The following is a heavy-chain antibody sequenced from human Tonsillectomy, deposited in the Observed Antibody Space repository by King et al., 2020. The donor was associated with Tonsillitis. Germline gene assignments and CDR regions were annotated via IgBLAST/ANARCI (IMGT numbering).Heavy chain of an antibody. CDR1: GFTFSDYY. CDR3: AKGDTVFGVVDD. CDR2: ITDTGTYI. J-gene: IGHJ4*02. V-gene: IGHV3-11*06. Sequence: VQLVESGGDLVKPGGSLRLSSAASGFTFSDYYMSWIRKAPGKGLEYLSFITDTGTYIRYADSVKGRFTISRDNAKNSLYLQMTNLRVDDTAIYYCAKGDTVFGVVDDWGQGTLVTVSS. D-gene: IGHD3-3*01.